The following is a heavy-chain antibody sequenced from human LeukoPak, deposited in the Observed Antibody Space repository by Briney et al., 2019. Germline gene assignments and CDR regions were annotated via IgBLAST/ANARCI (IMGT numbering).Heavy chain of an antibody. CDR1: GFTFSSYS. CDR3: AKDVPAAYFDY. V-gene: IGHV3-48*01. J-gene: IGHJ4*02. Sequence: GGSLRLSCAASGFTFSSYSMNWVRQAPGKGLEWVSYISSSSSTIYYADSVKGRFTISRDNAKNSLYLQMNSLRAEDTAVYFCAKDVPAAYFDYWGQGTLVTVSS. D-gene: IGHD2-2*01. CDR2: ISSSSSTI.